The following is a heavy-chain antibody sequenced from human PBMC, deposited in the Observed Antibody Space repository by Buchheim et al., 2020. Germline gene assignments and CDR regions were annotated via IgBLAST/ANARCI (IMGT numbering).Heavy chain of an antibody. V-gene: IGHV3-74*01. CDR3: ARALMDYDILTGYYMRGMDV. CDR2: INSDWSST. Sequence: EVQLVESGGGLVQPGGSLRLSCAASGFTFSSYWMHWVRQAPGKGLVWVSRINSDWSSTSYADSVKGRFTISRDNAKTTLYLQMNSLRAEDTAVYYCARALMDYDILTGYYMRGMDVWGQGTT. J-gene: IGHJ6*02. CDR1: GFTFSSYW. D-gene: IGHD3-9*01.